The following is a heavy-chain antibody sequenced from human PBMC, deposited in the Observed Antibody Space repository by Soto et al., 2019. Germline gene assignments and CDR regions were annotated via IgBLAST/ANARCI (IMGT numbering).Heavy chain of an antibody. J-gene: IGHJ5*02. D-gene: IGHD2-15*01. CDR1: GYSINSGYY. Sequence: SETLSLTCAVSGYSINSGYYWGWIRQPPGKGLAWIGSISHSGSAYYNPSLKSRVTMSVDTSKNQFSLKLSSVTAADTAVYYCARVPVVAATPSRAGWFDPWGQGTLVT. CDR3: ARVPVVAATPSRAGWFDP. CDR2: ISHSGSA. V-gene: IGHV4-38-2*01.